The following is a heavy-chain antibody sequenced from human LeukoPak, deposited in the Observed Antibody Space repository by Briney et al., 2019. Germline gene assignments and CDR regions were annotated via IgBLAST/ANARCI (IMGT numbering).Heavy chain of an antibody. V-gene: IGHV4-59*01. Sequence: SETLSLTCTVSGASISSYYWSWIRQPPGKGLEWIGYIYYSGSTNYNPSLKSRVTISVDTSKNQFSLNLSSVTTADTAVYYCAKKGWNYFFDHWGQGTLVTVSS. J-gene: IGHJ4*02. CDR2: IYYSGST. D-gene: IGHD1-7*01. CDR1: GASISSYY. CDR3: AKKGWNYFFDH.